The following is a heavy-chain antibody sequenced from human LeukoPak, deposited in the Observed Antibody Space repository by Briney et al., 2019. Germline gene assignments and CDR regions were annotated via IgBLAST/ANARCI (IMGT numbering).Heavy chain of an antibody. CDR3: ARRRRYCSSTSCYGPAYYYMDV. CDR1: GGSISSGGYY. V-gene: IGHV4-61*08. J-gene: IGHJ6*03. D-gene: IGHD2-2*01. CDR2: IYTSGST. Sequence: SETLSLTCTVSGGSISSGGYYWSWIRQPPGKGLEWIGYIYTSGSTNYNPSLKSRVTISVDTSKNQFSLKLSSVTAADTAVYYCARRRRYCSSTSCYGPAYYYMDVWGKGTTVTVSS.